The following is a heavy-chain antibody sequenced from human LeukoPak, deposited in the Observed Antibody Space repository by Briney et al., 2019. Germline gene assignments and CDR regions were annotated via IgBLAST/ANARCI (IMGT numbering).Heavy chain of an antibody. J-gene: IGHJ4*02. CDR3: ARHGPAGYSSSWSDLDY. Sequence: YXWSWIRQPPGXGLEWXGEINHSGSTNYNPSLKSRVTISVDTSKNQFSLKLSSVTAADTAVYYCARHGPAGYSSSWSDLDYWGQGTLVTVSS. CDR1: YX. D-gene: IGHD6-13*01. V-gene: IGHV4-34*01. CDR2: INHSGST.